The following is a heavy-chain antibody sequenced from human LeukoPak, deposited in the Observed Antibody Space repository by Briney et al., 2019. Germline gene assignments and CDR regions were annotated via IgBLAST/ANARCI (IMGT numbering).Heavy chain of an antibody. CDR3: ARDPAHYYDSSGYYYFLDY. CDR1: GFTFSSYA. CDR2: ISYDGSNK. D-gene: IGHD3-22*01. V-gene: IGHV3-30*04. J-gene: IGHJ4*02. Sequence: PGGSLRLSCAASGFTFSSYAMHWVRQAPGKGLEWVAVISYDGSNKYYADSVKGRFTISRDNSKNTLYLQMNSLRAEDTAVYYCARDPAHYYDSSGYYYFLDYWGQGTLVTVSS.